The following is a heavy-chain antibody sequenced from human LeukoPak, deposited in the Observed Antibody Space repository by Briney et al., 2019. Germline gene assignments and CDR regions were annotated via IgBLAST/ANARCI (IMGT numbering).Heavy chain of an antibody. CDR3: VKGDTAMVRNWFDP. CDR2: ISSNGGST. J-gene: IGHJ5*02. D-gene: IGHD5-18*01. Sequence: GGSLRLSCAASGFTFSGSAMHWVRQAPGKGLEYVSAISSNGGSTYYADSVKGRFTISRDNSKNTLYLQMSSLRAEDTAVYYCVKGDTAMVRNWFDPWGQGTLVTVSS. V-gene: IGHV3-64D*06. CDR1: GFTFSGSA.